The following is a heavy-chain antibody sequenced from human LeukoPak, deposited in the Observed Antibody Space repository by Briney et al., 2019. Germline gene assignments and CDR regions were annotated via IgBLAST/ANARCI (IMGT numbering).Heavy chain of an antibody. CDR3: ARRPRYYYGSGSSDYYYYGMDV. Sequence: LSLTCAVYGGSFSGCYWSWIRQAPGKGLEWVSYISSSGSTIYYADSVKGRFTISRDNAKNSLYLQMNSLRAEDTAVYYCARRPRYYYGSGSSDYYYYGMDVWGKGTTVTVSS. CDR2: ISSSGSTI. D-gene: IGHD3-10*01. CDR1: GGSFSGCY. V-gene: IGHV3-11*04. J-gene: IGHJ6*04.